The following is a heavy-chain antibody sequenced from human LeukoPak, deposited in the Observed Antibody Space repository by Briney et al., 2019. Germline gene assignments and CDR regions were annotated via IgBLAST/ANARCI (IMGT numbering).Heavy chain of an antibody. CDR1: GFTFSRYA. D-gene: IGHD4-11*01. CDR2: ISDSGVNT. V-gene: IGHV3-23*01. J-gene: IGHJ4*02. Sequence: GASLRLSCVASGFTFSRYAMSWVRQAPGKGLEWVSAISDSGVNTYYADSVMGRFTISRDNSENMLYLQMNSLRAEDTALYYCAPRGTTSIDFTYWGQGTLVTVSS. CDR3: APRGTTSIDFTY.